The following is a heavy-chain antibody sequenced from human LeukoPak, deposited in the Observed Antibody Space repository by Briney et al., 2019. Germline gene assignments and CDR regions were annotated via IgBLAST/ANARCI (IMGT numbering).Heavy chain of an antibody. V-gene: IGHV3-7*01. D-gene: IGHD3-9*01. J-gene: IGHJ4*02. CDR2: IKQDGSEK. CDR3: ARSPYYDILTGSPDY. CDR1: GFTFSSYW. Sequence: GGSLRFSCAASGFTFSSYWMSWVRQAPGKGLEWVANIKQDGSEKYYVDSVKGRFTISRDNARNSLYLQMNSLRAEDTAVYYCARSPYYDILTGSPDYWGQGTLVTVSS.